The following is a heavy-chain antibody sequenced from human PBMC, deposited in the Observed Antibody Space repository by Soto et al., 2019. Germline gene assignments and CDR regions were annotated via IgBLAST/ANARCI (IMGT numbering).Heavy chain of an antibody. J-gene: IGHJ4*02. D-gene: IGHD6-19*01. CDR1: GFFFSSYT. Sequence: EVQLLESGGGLVQPGGSLRLSCVGSGFFFSSYTMTWVRQAPGKGLEWVSSFSATSENTYYADSVRGRFTISRDNSKNTLILQMNSLPAKDTAMYYCAKARDQQWVRLPFDYWGQGILVIVCS. CDR2: FSATSENT. V-gene: IGHV3-23*01. CDR3: AKARDQQWVRLPFDY.